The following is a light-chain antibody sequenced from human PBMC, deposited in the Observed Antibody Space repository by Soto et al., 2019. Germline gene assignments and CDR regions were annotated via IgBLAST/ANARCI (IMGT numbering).Light chain of an antibody. CDR1: ESIGRH. CDR2: AAS. CDR3: QQSYSTLSLT. Sequence: DIQMTQSPSSLSASVGDRVTITCRASESIGRHLNWYQQKPGKAPKLLIYAASSLQNGVPSRFRGGGSGTDFTLTISTLQPEDFATYFCQQSYSTLSLTFGQGTRLEMK. V-gene: IGKV1-39*01. J-gene: IGKJ5*01.